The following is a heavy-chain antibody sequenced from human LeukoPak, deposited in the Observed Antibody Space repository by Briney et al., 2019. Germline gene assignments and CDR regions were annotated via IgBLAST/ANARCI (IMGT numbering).Heavy chain of an antibody. CDR1: GFTFSSYS. Sequence: GGSLRLSCAVSGFTFSSYSMNWVRQAPGKGLEWVSYISSGSAAIYYADSVKGRFTISRDNANNSLFLQMSSLRAEDTAMYYCARPGGSGNFYIYWGQGTLVTVSS. CDR3: ARPGGSGNFYIY. CDR2: ISSGSAAI. V-gene: IGHV3-48*01. D-gene: IGHD3-10*01. J-gene: IGHJ4*02.